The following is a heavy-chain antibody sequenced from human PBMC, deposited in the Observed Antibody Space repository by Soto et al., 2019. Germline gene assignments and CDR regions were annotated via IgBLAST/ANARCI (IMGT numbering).Heavy chain of an antibody. J-gene: IGHJ5*02. Sequence: SETLSLTCTVSGGSISSYYWSWIRQPPGKGLEWIGYIYYSGSTYYNPSLKSRVTISVDTSKNQFSLKLSSVTAADTAVYYCAREPGRDNWFDPWGQGTLVTVSS. D-gene: IGHD1-26*01. CDR2: IYYSGST. CDR3: AREPGRDNWFDP. V-gene: IGHV4-59*06. CDR1: GGSISSYY.